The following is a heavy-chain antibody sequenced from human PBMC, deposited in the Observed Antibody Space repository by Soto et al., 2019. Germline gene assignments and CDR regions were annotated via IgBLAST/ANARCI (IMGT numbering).Heavy chain of an antibody. CDR3: ARSPYFSDRSGPNWFDP. J-gene: IGHJ5*02. Sequence: QVQLVQSGAEVKKPGASVKVSCKASGYTFTNYGITWVRQAPGQGLEWMGWISANNGKTNSAQKLQGRGTMTTDTSTRTAYRELRSLITHDTTVYYCARSPYFSDRSGPNWFDPWGQGTLVTVSS. D-gene: IGHD3-22*01. V-gene: IGHV1-18*01. CDR1: GYTFTNYG. CDR2: ISANNGKT.